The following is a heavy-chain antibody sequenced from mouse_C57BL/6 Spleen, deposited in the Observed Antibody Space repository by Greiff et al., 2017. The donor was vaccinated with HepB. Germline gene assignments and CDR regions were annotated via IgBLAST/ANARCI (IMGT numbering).Heavy chain of an antibody. CDR3: ARRMHPGYFDV. CDR2: IYPRDGST. CDR1: GYTFTSYD. Sequence: VQLQQSGPELVKPGASVKLSCKASGYTFTSYDINWVKQRPGQGLEWIGWIYPRDGSTKYNEKFKGKATLTVDTSSRTACMELHRLTSEYSAVYFCARRMHPGYFDVWGTGTTVTVSS. V-gene: IGHV1-85*01. D-gene: IGHD6-5*01. J-gene: IGHJ1*03.